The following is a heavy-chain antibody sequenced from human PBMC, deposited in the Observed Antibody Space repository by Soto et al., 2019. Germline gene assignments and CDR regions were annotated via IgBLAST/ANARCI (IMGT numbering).Heavy chain of an antibody. J-gene: IGHJ4*02. CDR3: AASKSPYCSSSNCPLDY. V-gene: IGHV1-3*01. Sequence: APVKVSWKASGYTFSVYVMRWRRKTNGQRLEWMGWINLGNSDTKYSQKFQGRVTISRDTSTGTAYMGLSSLRSEDTAVYYCAASKSPYCSSSNCPLDYWGRGTLVTVSS. D-gene: IGHD2-2*01. CDR1: GYTFSVYV. CDR2: INLGNSDT.